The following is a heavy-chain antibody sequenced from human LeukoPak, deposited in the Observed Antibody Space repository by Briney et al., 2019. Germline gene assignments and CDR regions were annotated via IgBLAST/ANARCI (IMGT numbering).Heavy chain of an antibody. J-gene: IGHJ4*02. V-gene: IGHV3-21*01. CDR3: AKDRSTILMIYATDY. CDR2: ITSSGTYI. D-gene: IGHD5/OR15-5a*01. Sequence: GGSLKLSCATSGFTFNNYNMNWVRQAPGRALEWVSSITSSGTYIFYADSVKGRFTISRDNSENTLYLQMSSLRAEDTALYYCAKDRSTILMIYATDYWGQGTLVTVSS. CDR1: GFTFNNYN.